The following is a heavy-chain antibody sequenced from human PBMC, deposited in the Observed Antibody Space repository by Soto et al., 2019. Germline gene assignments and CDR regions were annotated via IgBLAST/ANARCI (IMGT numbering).Heavy chain of an antibody. CDR2: VSAYNGDT. Sequence: QVQLEQSGAEVKKPGASVKVSCQASGYTFTSYDISWVRQAPGQGLAWRAWVSAYNGDTLYAQKFQGGVSMTTGTSTSTAYMDLRSLRSDATAVYYCARKHGGHFDYWGQGTLVTVSS. J-gene: IGHJ4*02. D-gene: IGHD2-21*01. V-gene: IGHV1-18*01. CDR1: GYTFTSYD. CDR3: ARKHGGHFDY.